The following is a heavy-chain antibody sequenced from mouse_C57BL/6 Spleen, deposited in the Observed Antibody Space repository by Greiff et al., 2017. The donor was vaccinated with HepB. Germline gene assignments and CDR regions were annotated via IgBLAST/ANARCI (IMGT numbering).Heavy chain of an antibody. V-gene: IGHV1-64*01. CDR1: GYTFTSYW. CDR2: IHPNSGST. D-gene: IGHD1-1*01. J-gene: IGHJ2*01. CDR3: ARNYYSSNYFNY. Sequence: QVQLQQPGAELVKPGASVKLSCKASGYTFTSYWMHWVKQRPGQGLEWIGMIHPNSGSTNYNEKFKSKATLTVDKSSSTAYMQLSSLTSEDSAVYYCARNYYSSNYFNYWGQGTTLTVSS.